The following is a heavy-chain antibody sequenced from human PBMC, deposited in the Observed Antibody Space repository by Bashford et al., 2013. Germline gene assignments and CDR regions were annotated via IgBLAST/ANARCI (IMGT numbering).Heavy chain of an antibody. J-gene: IGHJ4*02. V-gene: IGHV4-31*03. Sequence: SETLSLTCSVSGGSISSGGSYWSWIRQHPGKGLECIGSIYYRGNTYDNLSLKSRITISVDTSKNEVSLQLNSVTDADTAVYYCVRGHDYAKVGYWGPGTLVTVSS. CDR3: VRGHDYAKVGY. CDR1: GGSISSGGSY. CDR2: IYYRGNT. D-gene: IGHD4-17*01.